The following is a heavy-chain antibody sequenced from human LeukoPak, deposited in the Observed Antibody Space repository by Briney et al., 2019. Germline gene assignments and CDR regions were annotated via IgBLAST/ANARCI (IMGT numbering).Heavy chain of an antibody. CDR3: ARDYYDSSTHIYYYYYMDV. J-gene: IGHJ6*03. Sequence: SETLSLSCTVSGGSISSSSYYWGWIRQPPGKGLEWIGSIYYSGSTYYNPSLKSRVTISVDTSKNQFSLKLSSVTAADTAVYYCARDYYDSSTHIYYYYYMDVWGKGTTVTVSS. D-gene: IGHD3-22*01. CDR2: IYYSGST. CDR1: GGSISSSSYY. V-gene: IGHV4-39*07.